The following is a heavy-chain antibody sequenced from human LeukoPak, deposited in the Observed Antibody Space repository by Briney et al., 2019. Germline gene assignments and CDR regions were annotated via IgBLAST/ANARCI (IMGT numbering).Heavy chain of an antibody. CDR1: GFTFSSYG. Sequence: PGGSLRLSCAASGFTFSSYGMHWVRQAPGKGLEWVAVIWYDGSNKYYADSVKGRFTISRDNSKNTLYLQMNSLRAEDTAVYYCAKDPNYYDSSAHDYWGQGTLVTVSS. D-gene: IGHD3-22*01. J-gene: IGHJ4*02. CDR3: AKDPNYYDSSAHDY. V-gene: IGHV3-30*02. CDR2: IWYDGSNK.